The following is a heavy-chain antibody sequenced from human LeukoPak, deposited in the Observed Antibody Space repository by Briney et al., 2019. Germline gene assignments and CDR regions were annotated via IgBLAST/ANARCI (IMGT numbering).Heavy chain of an antibody. CDR1: GGSISSDTCY. J-gene: IGHJ3*02. CDR3: VRERTMVGGADI. CDR2: MYNSGST. V-gene: IGHV4-61*02. Sequence: PSETLSLTCTVSGGSISSDTCYWSWIRQPAGKGLEWIGRMYNSGSTNYNPSLKSRVTISVDTSNNQFSLRLISVTAADTAGYYCVRERTMVGGADIWGQGTKVTVCS. D-gene: IGHD2-21*01.